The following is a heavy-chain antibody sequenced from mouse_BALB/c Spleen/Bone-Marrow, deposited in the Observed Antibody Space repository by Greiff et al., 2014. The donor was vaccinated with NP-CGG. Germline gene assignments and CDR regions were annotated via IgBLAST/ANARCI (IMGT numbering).Heavy chain of an antibody. V-gene: IGHV5-9-2*01. CDR3: ARSFGSSYWYFDV. CDR1: GFTFSSYG. J-gene: IGHJ1*01. D-gene: IGHD1-1*01. Sequence: EVHLVEPGGGLVKPGGSLKLSCAASGFTFSSYGMSWVRQTPEKRLEWVATISGGGSYTYFSDSVKGRFTISRDNAKNNLNLQMSSLRSEDTALYYCARSFGSSYWYFDVWGAGTTVTVSS. CDR2: ISGGGSYT.